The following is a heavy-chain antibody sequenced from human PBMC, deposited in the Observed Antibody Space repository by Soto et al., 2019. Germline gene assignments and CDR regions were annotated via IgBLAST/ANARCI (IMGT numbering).Heavy chain of an antibody. V-gene: IGHV3-30*18. CDR2: ISYDGSNK. D-gene: IGHD4-17*01. J-gene: IGHJ6*02. CDR1: GFTFSSYG. Sequence: QVQLVESGGGVVQPGRSLRLSCAASGFTFSSYGMHWVRQAPGKGLEWVAVISYDGSNKYYADSVKGRFTISRDNSKHTLYLQMNSLRAEDTAVYYCAKEYGDYDYYYYGMDVWGQGTTVTVSS. CDR3: AKEYGDYDYYYYGMDV.